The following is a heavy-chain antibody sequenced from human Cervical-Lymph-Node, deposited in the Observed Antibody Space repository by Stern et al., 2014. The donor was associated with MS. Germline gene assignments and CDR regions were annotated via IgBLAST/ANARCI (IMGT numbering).Heavy chain of an antibody. V-gene: IGHV3-33*01. Sequence: LQLVESGGGVVQPGRSLRLSCAASGFSFSYYGMNWVRQAPGKGLEWVAVMWYDGNNKYYADSVKGRFTISRDNSKNTLYLQMNSLRAEDTAVYYCARERWSSGWYFDYWGQGTLVTVSS. J-gene: IGHJ4*02. CDR2: MWYDGNNK. D-gene: IGHD6-19*01. CDR3: ARERWSSGWYFDY. CDR1: GFSFSYYG.